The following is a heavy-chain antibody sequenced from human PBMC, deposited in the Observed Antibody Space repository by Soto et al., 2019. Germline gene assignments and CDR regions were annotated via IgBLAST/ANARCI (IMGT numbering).Heavy chain of an antibody. Sequence: QVQLQESGPGLVKPSDTLSLTCTVSGGSISSYYWSWIRQPAGKALEWIGRIYTSGSTNYNPPSKSRVTMSVHTSKTQISLKLSSVTAADTAVYDCARAPVTVRYYWYFDLWGRGTLVTVSS. D-gene: IGHD2-21*02. CDR3: ARAPVTVRYYWYFDL. V-gene: IGHV4-4*07. J-gene: IGHJ2*01. CDR2: IYTSGST. CDR1: GGSISSYY.